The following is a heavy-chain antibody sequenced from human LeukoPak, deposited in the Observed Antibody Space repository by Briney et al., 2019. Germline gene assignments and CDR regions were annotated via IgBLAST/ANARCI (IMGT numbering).Heavy chain of an antibody. CDR2: IYYSGST. J-gene: IGHJ5*02. V-gene: IGHV4-59*01. CDR1: GGSIRSYY. Sequence: PSETLSLTCTVSGGSIRSYYWSWIRQPPGKGLEWIGYIYYSGSTNYNPSPKSRVSISVDTSKNQFSLKLSSVTAADTAVYYCARQKSILFDPWGQGTLVTVSS. CDR3: ARQKSILFDP. D-gene: IGHD6-6*01.